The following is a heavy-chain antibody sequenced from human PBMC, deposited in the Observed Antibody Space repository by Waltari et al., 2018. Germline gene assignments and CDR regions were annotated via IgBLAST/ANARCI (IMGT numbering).Heavy chain of an antibody. D-gene: IGHD2-2*01. CDR1: GGSISSGGYY. V-gene: IGHV4-31*03. CDR2: IDYRWST. Sequence: QVQLQESGPGLVKPSQTLSLTCTVSGGSISSGGYYWSWIRQHPGKGLEWVGYIDYRWSTYYNPSLKSRGTISVDTSKNQFSLKLSSVTAADTAVYYCARGIPAAQLYYFDYWGQGTLVTVSS. CDR3: ARGIPAAQLYYFDY. J-gene: IGHJ4*02.